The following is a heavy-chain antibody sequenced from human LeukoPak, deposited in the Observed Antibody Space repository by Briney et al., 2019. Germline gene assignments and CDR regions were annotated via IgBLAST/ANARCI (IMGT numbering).Heavy chain of an antibody. J-gene: IGHJ4*02. D-gene: IGHD3-16*02. V-gene: IGHV4-59*01. Sequence: SETLSLTXSVSGGSIRSYYWSWIRQPPGKGLEWIGYIYYSGSTNYNPSLRSRVTISIDTSKNQFSLKLSSVTAADTAVYYCARYVWGSYPTFEDYWGQGALVTVSS. CDR1: GGSIRSYY. CDR3: ARYVWGSYPTFEDY. CDR2: IYYSGST.